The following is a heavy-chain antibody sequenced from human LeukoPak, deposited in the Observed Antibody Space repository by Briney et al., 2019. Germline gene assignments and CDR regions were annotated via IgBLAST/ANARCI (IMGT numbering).Heavy chain of an antibody. D-gene: IGHD2-21*01. CDR3: AREAYCGGPSCFAVNYMDV. Sequence: GGSLRLSCVASGSGFTFSEYWMGWVRQAPGERLEWVANIKGDGSETYYVDSVKGRFSVSRDNSNNSVYLHMNSLRGVDTALYRCAREAYCGGPSCFAVNYMDVWGKGTTVTVSS. V-gene: IGHV3-7*01. CDR1: GSGFTFSEYW. CDR2: IKGDGSET. J-gene: IGHJ6*03.